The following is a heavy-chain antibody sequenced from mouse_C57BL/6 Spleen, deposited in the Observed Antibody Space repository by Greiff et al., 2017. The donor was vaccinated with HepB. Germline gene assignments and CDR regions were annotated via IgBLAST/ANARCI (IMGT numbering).Heavy chain of an antibody. CDR1: GYTFTSYW. CDR3: ASKGNSYAMDY. D-gene: IGHD2-1*01. Sequence: QVQLQQPGAELVRPGTSVKLSCKASGYTFTSYWMHWVKQRPGQGLEWIGVIDPSDSYTNYNQKFKGKATLTVDTSSSTAYMQLSSLTSEDSAVYYGASKGNSYAMDYWGQGTSVTVSS. J-gene: IGHJ4*01. CDR2: IDPSDSYT. V-gene: IGHV1-59*01.